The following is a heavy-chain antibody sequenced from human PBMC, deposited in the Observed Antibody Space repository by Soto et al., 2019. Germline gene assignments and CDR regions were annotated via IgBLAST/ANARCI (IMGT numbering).Heavy chain of an antibody. D-gene: IGHD2-2*01. Sequence: SETLSLTCTVSGGSISSGDYYWSWVRQPPGKGLEWIGNIYYSGSTHYNPSLKGRVTISVDTSKNQLSLQLSSVTAADTAVYYCARDPEYFMSSSCGYYFDCWGQGALVTGS. CDR2: IYYSGST. V-gene: IGHV4-30-4*01. CDR1: GGSISSGDYY. CDR3: ARDPEYFMSSSCGYYFDC. J-gene: IGHJ4*02.